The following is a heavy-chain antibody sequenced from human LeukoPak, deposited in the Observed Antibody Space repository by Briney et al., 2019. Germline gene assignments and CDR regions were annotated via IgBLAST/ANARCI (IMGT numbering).Heavy chain of an antibody. J-gene: IGHJ4*02. CDR3: AKGRSGYEFDY. Sequence: GGSLRLSCAASGFTFSSYAMSWVRQAPGKGLEWVSVISGSGGSTYYAASVKGRFTISRDNSKNTLYLQMNSLRAEDTAVYYCAKGRSGYEFDYWGQGTLVTVSS. CDR2: ISGSGGST. V-gene: IGHV3-23*01. D-gene: IGHD5-12*01. CDR1: GFTFSSYA.